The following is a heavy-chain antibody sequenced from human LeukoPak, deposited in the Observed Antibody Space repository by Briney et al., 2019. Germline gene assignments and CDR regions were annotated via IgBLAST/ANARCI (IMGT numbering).Heavy chain of an antibody. Sequence: GASVKVSCKASGYTFTSYAMHWVRQAPGQRLEWMGWINAGNGNTKYSQKFQGRVTITRDTSASTAYMELSSLRSEDTAVYYCARAPDYYASGSYLDYWGQRTLVTVSA. D-gene: IGHD3-10*01. CDR2: INAGNGNT. CDR1: GYTFTSYA. CDR3: ARAPDYYASGSYLDY. J-gene: IGHJ4*02. V-gene: IGHV1-3*01.